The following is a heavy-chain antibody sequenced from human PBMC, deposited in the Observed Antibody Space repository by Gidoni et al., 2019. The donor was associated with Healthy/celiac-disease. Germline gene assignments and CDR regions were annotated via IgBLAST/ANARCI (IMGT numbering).Heavy chain of an antibody. D-gene: IGHD1-26*01. CDR1: AYTFTAYY. J-gene: IGHJ5*02. CDR2: INPNSGGT. CDR3: ARDSGSGSHPLGSFDP. V-gene: IGHV1-2*04. Sequence: QVQLVQSGAEVQKPGPSVKVSCKASAYTFTAYYMHWVRQAPGQGLEWMGWINPNSGGTNYAQKFQGWVTMTRDTSISTAYMELSRLRSDDTAVYYCARDSGSGSHPLGSFDPWGQGTLVTVSS.